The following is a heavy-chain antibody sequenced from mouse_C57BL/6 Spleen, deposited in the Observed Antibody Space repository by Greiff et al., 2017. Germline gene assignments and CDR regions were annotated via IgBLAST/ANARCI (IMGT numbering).Heavy chain of an antibody. D-gene: IGHD1-1*01. CDR1: GYTFTSYW. CDR3: AIITTVVEGYYAMDY. J-gene: IGHJ4*01. V-gene: IGHV1-52*01. CDR2: IDPSDSET. Sequence: QVQLQQPGAELVRPGSSVKLSCKASGYTFTSYWMHWVKQRPIQGLEWIGNIDPSDSETHYNQKFKDKATLTVDKSSSTAYMQLSSLTSEDSAVYYCAIITTVVEGYYAMDYWGQGTSVTVSS.